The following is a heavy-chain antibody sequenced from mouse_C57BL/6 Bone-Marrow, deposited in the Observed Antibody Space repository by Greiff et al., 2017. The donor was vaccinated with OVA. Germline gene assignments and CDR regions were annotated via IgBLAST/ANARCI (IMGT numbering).Heavy chain of an antibody. Sequence: EVQLQQSGPELVKPGASVKISCKASGYTFTDYYMNWVKQSHGKSLEWIGDINPNNGGTSYNQKFKGKATLTVDKSSSTAYMELRSLTSEDSAVYYCARSDGPDYWGQGTTLTVSS. V-gene: IGHV1-26*01. D-gene: IGHD2-3*01. CDR2: INPNNGGT. J-gene: IGHJ2*01. CDR3: ARSDGPDY. CDR1: GYTFTDYY.